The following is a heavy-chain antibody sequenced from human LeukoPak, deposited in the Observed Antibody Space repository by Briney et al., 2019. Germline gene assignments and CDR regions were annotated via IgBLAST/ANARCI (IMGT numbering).Heavy chain of an antibody. Sequence: GESLKISCKGSGYSFTSYWISWVRQMPGKGLEWMGRIDPSDSNTNYSPSFQGHVTISADKSISTAYLQWSSLKASDTAMYYCARGRDVVAATSSDYWGQGTLVTVSS. CDR1: GYSFTSYW. J-gene: IGHJ4*02. CDR3: ARGRDVVAATSSDY. D-gene: IGHD2-15*01. CDR2: IDPSDSNT. V-gene: IGHV5-10-1*01.